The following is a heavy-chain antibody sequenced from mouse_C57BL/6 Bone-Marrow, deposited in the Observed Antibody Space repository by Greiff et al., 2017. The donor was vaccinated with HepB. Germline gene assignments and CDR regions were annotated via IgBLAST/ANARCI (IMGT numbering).Heavy chain of an antibody. Sequence: EVKLLESGGGLVQPGGSMKLSCVASGFTFSNYWMNWVRQSPEKGLEWVAQIRLKSDNYATHYAESVKGRFTISRDDSKSSVYLQMNNLRAEDTGIYYCTGYGSSYEAMDYWGQGTSVTVSS. CDR3: TGYGSSYEAMDY. J-gene: IGHJ4*01. CDR2: IRLKSDNYAT. CDR1: GFTFSNYW. D-gene: IGHD1-1*01. V-gene: IGHV6-3*01.